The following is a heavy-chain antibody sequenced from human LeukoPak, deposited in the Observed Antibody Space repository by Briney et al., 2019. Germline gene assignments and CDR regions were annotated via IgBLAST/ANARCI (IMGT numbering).Heavy chain of an antibody. J-gene: IGHJ4*02. D-gene: IGHD7-27*01. Sequence: GGSLRLSCAASGFTITSYEMNWVPQAPGKGLEWISYISRSGSSMYYADSVKGRFTISRDSAKNSLYLQMNSLRAEDTAVYYCAREVSALGNYFDSWGQGTLVTVSS. CDR1: GFTITSYE. CDR2: ISRSGSSM. V-gene: IGHV3-48*03. CDR3: AREVSALGNYFDS.